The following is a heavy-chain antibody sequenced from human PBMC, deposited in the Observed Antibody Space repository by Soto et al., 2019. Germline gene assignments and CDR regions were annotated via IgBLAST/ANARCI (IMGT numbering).Heavy chain of an antibody. CDR1: GFTFSYYW. CDR2: IHSDGSST. V-gene: IGHV3-74*01. Sequence: EVQLVESGGGLVRPGGSLRLSCAASGFTFSYYWMHWVRQAPGKGLVWVSRIHSDGSSTTYADFVKGRFIISRDNARKTVDLQMNSVRVEDTGVYYCARGDRGAFDLWGQGTVVTVSS. J-gene: IGHJ3*01. CDR3: ARGDRGAFDL. D-gene: IGHD1-26*01.